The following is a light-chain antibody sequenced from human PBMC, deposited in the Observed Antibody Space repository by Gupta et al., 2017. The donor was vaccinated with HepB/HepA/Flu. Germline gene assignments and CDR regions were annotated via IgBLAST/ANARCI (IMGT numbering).Light chain of an antibody. CDR3: QQDVFPPWT. CDR1: QSVSSNY. CDR2: DAS. J-gene: IGKJ1*01. V-gene: IGKV3-20*01. Sequence: EIVLTQSPGTLSLSPGERATLSCRASQSVSSNYLAWYQQKPGQAPRLLIYDASTRATGIPDRFSGSGSGTDFTLTISRLEPEDFAVYYCQQDVFPPWTFGQGTKVEIK.